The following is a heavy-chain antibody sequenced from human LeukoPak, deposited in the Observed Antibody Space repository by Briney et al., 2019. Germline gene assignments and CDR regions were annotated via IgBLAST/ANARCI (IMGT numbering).Heavy chain of an antibody. J-gene: IGHJ5*02. CDR3: ARVDLVRGVTKATNWFDP. Sequence: GGSLRLSCGASGFTFSSYEMNWVRQAPGKGLEWVSYISGSGSTIYSADSVKGRFTISRDNAKNSLSLQMNSLRAEDTAVYYCARVDLVRGVTKATNWFDPWGQGTLVTVSS. CDR1: GFTFSSYE. CDR2: ISGSGSTI. D-gene: IGHD3-10*01. V-gene: IGHV3-48*03.